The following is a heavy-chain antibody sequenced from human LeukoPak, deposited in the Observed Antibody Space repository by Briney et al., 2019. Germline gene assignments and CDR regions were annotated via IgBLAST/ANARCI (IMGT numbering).Heavy chain of an antibody. D-gene: IGHD3-16*01. CDR2: IYNSGSA. CDR1: GGSISIYY. CDR3: ARDRELGS. J-gene: IGHJ5*02. V-gene: IGHV4-59*01. Sequence: PSETLSLTCIVSGGSISIYYWNWIRQPPGKGLEWIGYIYNSGSADYNPSLTRRVTISADTSKNQFSLKLTSVTAADTAVYYCARDRELGSWGQGILVTVSS.